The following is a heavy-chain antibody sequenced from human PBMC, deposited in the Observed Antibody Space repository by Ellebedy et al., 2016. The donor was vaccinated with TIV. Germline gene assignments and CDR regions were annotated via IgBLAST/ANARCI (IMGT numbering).Heavy chain of an antibody. Sequence: MPSETLSLTCTVSGGSISTSNYYWGWLRQPPGKGLEWIGNLYYSGKTSYNPSLKSRVTMAVDTTKNHFSLTLRSVTAADTAVYYCARGVFVLVPAALLPLDLWGHGTLVTVSS. D-gene: IGHD2-2*01. V-gene: IGHV4-39*07. CDR1: GGSISTSNYY. CDR2: LYYSGKT. CDR3: ARGVFVLVPAALLPLDL. J-gene: IGHJ5*02.